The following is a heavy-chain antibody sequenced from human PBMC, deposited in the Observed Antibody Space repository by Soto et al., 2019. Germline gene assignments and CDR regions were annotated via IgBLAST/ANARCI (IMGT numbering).Heavy chain of an antibody. CDR2: ISWNSGTI. J-gene: IGHJ6*02. V-gene: IGHV3-9*01. CDR1: GFTLSGRA. Sequence: GGSLRLACAASGFTLSGRAMQWGRQGAGKCLEWVSAISWNSGTIVYADSVKGRFTISRDNTKNSLYLQMNSLRAEDTALYYCGKDRKTTVLYFGLDLWGQGTTVTVSS. CDR3: GKDRKTTVLYFGLDL.